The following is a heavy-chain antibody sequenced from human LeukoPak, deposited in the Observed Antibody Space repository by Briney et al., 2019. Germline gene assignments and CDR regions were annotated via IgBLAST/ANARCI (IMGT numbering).Heavy chain of an antibody. J-gene: IGHJ4*02. CDR2: INPSGGST. CDR1: GYTFTSYY. CDR3: ARFNYDSSGYYFGYFDY. V-gene: IGHV1-46*01. D-gene: IGHD3-22*01. Sequence: ASVKVSCKASGYTFTSYYMHWVRQAPGQGLELMGIINPSGGSTSYAQKFQGRVTMTRDTSTSTVYMELSSLRSEDTAVYYCARFNYDSSGYYFGYFDYWGQGTLVTVSP.